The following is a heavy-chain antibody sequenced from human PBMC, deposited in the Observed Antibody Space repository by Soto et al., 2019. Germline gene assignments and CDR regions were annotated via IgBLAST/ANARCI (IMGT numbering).Heavy chain of an antibody. J-gene: IGHJ4*02. D-gene: IGHD3-3*01. V-gene: IGHV4-30-4*01. CDR2: MHDSGTT. Sequence: PSETLSLTCSVSGASVTSGDYYWNWIRQTPGTGLEWLGYMHDSGTTSYNPSLKSRVTISRNTSKNQFSLKLTSVSAADTAVYFCARGGLSDLWSGLFDWGQGIRVTVSS. CDR1: GASVTSGDYY. CDR3: ARGGLSDLWSGLFD.